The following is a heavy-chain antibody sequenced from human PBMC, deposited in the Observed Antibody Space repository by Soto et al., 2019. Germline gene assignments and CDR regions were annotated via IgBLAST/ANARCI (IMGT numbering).Heavy chain of an antibody. V-gene: IGHV3-23*01. D-gene: IGHD3-10*01. Sequence: GGSLRLSCAPSRFTFSSYYMRWGRHSPGKGLEXVSAISGNFGITNYADSVEGRFTISRDKSPNTLYLQMKSLRAGDPAVYYCAKGRSYYFNWFDPWGQGALVTVSS. CDR3: AKGRSYYFNWFDP. CDR2: ISGNFGIT. J-gene: IGHJ5*02. CDR1: RFTFSSYY.